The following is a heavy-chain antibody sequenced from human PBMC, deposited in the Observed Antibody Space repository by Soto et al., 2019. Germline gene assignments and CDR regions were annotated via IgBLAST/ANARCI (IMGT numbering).Heavy chain of an antibody. J-gene: IGHJ4*02. Sequence: ASVKVSCKASGGTFSSYAISWVRQAPGQGLEWMGGIIPIFGTANYAQKFQGRVTITADESTSTAYMELSSLRSEDTAVYYCARLVDDSSPNPEGYFDYWGQGTLVTVSS. D-gene: IGHD3-22*01. V-gene: IGHV1-69*13. CDR1: GGTFSSYA. CDR3: ARLVDDSSPNPEGYFDY. CDR2: IIPIFGTA.